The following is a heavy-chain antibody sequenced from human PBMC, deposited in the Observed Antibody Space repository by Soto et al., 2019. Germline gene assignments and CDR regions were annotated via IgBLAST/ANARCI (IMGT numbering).Heavy chain of an antibody. J-gene: IGHJ6*02. D-gene: IGHD1-26*01. CDR3: AGRVGATNYGMDV. CDR1: EFTVSSNY. Sequence: GGSLRLSCAASEFTVSSNYMNWVRQAPGKGLECVSTIYSGGSTYYADSVKGRFTISRDNSKNTLYLQMNNLRAEGTAVYYCAGRVGATNYGMDVWGQGTTVTVSS. V-gene: IGHV3-53*01. CDR2: IYSGGST.